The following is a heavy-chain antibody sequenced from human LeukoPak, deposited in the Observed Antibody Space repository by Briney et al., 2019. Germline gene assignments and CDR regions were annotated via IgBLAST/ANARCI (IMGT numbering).Heavy chain of an antibody. Sequence: PSETLSLTCAVYGGSFSGNYWSWIRQPPGKGLEWIGEINHSGSPNYNPSLKSRVTISVDTSKNHFSLMLSSVTAADTAVYYCARGSSWHYYFDIWGRGTLVTVSS. V-gene: IGHV4-34*01. CDR2: INHSGSP. CDR1: GGSFSGNY. J-gene: IGHJ4*02. D-gene: IGHD6-13*01. CDR3: ARGSSWHYYFDI.